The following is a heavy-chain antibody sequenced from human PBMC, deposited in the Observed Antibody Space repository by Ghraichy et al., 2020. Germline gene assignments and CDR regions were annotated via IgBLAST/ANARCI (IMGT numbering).Heavy chain of an antibody. CDR1: GFSLSTSGMC. CDR2: IDWDDDK. Sequence: SGPTLVKPTQTLTLTCTFFGFSLSTSGMCVSWIRQPPGKALEWLARIDWDDDKYYSTSLKTRLTISKDTSKNQVVLTMTNMDPVDTATYYCARMVLRRGDPRLYSSGCDYWGQGTLVTVSS. V-gene: IGHV2-70*11. CDR3: ARMVLRRGDPRLYSSGCDY. D-gene: IGHD6-19*01. J-gene: IGHJ4*02.